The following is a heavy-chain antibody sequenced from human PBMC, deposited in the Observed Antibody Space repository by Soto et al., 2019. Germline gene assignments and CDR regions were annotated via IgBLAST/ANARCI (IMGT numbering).Heavy chain of an antibody. V-gene: IGHV1-69*13. CDR1: GGTFSSYA. Sequence: SVKVSCKASGGTFSSYAISWVRQAPGQGLEWMGGIIPIFGTANYAQKFQGRVTITADESTSTAYMELSSPRSEDTAVYYCARAPRGYDFWSGYYTRTPDYYYYYGMDVWG. CDR2: IIPIFGTA. J-gene: IGHJ6*02. D-gene: IGHD3-3*01. CDR3: ARAPRGYDFWSGYYTRTPDYYYYYGMDV.